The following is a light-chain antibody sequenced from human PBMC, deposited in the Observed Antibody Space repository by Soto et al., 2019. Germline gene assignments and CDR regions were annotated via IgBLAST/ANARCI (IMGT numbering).Light chain of an antibody. J-gene: IGKJ1*01. CDR2: KAS. CDR1: QGINNY. V-gene: IGKV1-5*03. Sequence: IQMTQSPSTLSGTVGDRVTITCRASQGINNYLAWYQQKPGKAPKLLIYKASTLKSGVPSRFSGSGSGTEFTHTISSLQPDDFATYYCQHYNSYSEAFGQGTKVDIK. CDR3: QHYNSYSEA.